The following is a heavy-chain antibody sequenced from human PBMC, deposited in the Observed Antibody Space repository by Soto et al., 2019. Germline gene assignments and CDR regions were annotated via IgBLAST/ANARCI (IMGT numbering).Heavy chain of an antibody. D-gene: IGHD2-15*01. CDR1: GFSFSDYF. J-gene: IGHJ5*02. Sequence: ASVKVSCKASGFSFSDYFMHWVRQAPGQGLEWMGIINPSGDSRNYAQKFQGRVTITRDTSTSTVYIDLSSLRYEDTAVYYCARDNSQNYGTPAASSRFHPWGQGTPVTVSS. CDR3: ARDNSQNYGTPAASSRFHP. V-gene: IGHV1-46*01. CDR2: INPSGDSR.